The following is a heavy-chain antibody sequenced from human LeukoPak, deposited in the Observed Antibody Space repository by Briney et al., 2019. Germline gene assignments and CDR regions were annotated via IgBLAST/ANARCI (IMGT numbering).Heavy chain of an antibody. D-gene: IGHD4-11*01. CDR2: IIPIFGTA. V-gene: IGHV1-69*13. CDR3: ARDEMTTVTAHAPCRAFDY. CDR1: GGTFSSYA. J-gene: IGHJ4*02. Sequence: GASVKVSCKASGGTFSSYAISWVRQAPGQGLEWMGGIIPIFGTANYAQKFQGRVTITADESTSTAYMELSSLRSEDTAVYYCARDEMTTVTAHAPCRAFDYWGQGTLVTVSS.